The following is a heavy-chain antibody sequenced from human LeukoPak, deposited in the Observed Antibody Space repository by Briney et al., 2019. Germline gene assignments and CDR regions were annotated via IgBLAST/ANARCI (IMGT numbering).Heavy chain of an antibody. CDR1: GFTFSSYE. D-gene: IGHD4-17*01. CDR2: ISYDGSNK. J-gene: IGHJ6*03. CDR3: ARDPTVTGAYYYYYMDV. V-gene: IGHV3-30*04. Sequence: GGSLRLSCAASGFTFSSYEMNWVRQAPGKGLEWVAVISYDGSNKYYADSVKGRFTISRDNSKNTLYLQMNSLRAEDTAVYYCARDPTVTGAYYYYYMDVWGKGTTVTVSS.